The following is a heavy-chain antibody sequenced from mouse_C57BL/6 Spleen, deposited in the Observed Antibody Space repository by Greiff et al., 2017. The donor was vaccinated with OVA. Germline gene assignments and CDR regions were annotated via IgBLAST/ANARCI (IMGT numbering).Heavy chain of an antibody. CDR1: GYTFTSYW. CDR2: IDPSDSYT. Sequence: QVQLQQSGAELVRPGTSVKLSCKASGYTFTSYWMHWVKQRPGQGLEWIGVIDPSDSYTNYNQKFKGKATLTVDTSSSTAYMQLSSLTSEDSAVDYCARHYYGSIYAMGYWGQGTSVTVAS. J-gene: IGHJ4*01. CDR3: ARHYYGSIYAMGY. D-gene: IGHD1-1*01. V-gene: IGHV1-59*01.